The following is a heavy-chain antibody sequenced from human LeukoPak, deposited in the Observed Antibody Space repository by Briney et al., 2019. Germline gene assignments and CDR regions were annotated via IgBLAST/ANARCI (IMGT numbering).Heavy chain of an antibody. CDR2: AYYSGST. CDR1: GASISSYY. Sequence: SETLSLTCTVSGASISSYYWNWIRQPPGKALEWLGYAYYSGSTNYNPSLKTRLTISVDTSKAQFSLTLSSVTAADTAIYYCASRSGRNYYGMDVWGQGTTVIVSS. V-gene: IGHV4-59*01. D-gene: IGHD3-10*01. J-gene: IGHJ6*02. CDR3: ASRSGRNYYGMDV.